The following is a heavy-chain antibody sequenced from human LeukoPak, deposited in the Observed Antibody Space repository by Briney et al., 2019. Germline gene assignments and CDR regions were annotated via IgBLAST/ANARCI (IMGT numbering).Heavy chain of an antibody. CDR3: ARGARGYTYGRFDY. V-gene: IGHV3-48*03. CDR1: GFTFSTYE. CDR2: ISSSGGTI. D-gene: IGHD5-18*01. J-gene: IGHJ4*02. Sequence: GESLTLSCAASGFTFSTYEINWVRQAPGKGLEWLSYISSSGGTIYYADPVKGRFTISRDNAKNSLYLHMNSLRAEDTAVYYCARGARGYTYGRFDYWGQGTLVTVSS.